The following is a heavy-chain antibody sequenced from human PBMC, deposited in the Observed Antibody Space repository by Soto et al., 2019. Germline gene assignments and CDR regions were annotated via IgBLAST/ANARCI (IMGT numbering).Heavy chain of an antibody. CDR3: ARGATVTTHYYYSLDV. Sequence: QVQLVQSGAEVKKPGSSVRISCKTSGGSFSNYAISWVRQAPGQGLEWMGGIIPMFGTANYAQKFQGEVTITADASTSTAYMELSSLRYEDTAVYFCARGATVTTHYYYSLDVWGQGTTVTVSS. V-gene: IGHV1-69*01. D-gene: IGHD4-17*01. CDR1: GGSFSNYA. J-gene: IGHJ6*02. CDR2: IIPMFGTA.